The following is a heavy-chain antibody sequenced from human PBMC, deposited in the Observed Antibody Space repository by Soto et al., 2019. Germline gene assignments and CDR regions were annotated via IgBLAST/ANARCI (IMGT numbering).Heavy chain of an antibody. CDR3: VRSKGGDSSGTQFVS. Sequence: EVQLEESGGALVQPGRSLRLSCAASGFTFDDYAMHWVRQVLGKGLEWVSSISWNSGNIGYADSVKGRFSTSRDNAKNTLYLQKNSLRTEDTASYSCVRSKGGDSSGTQFVSWGQGTLVTVSS. D-gene: IGHD2-21*02. J-gene: IGHJ4*02. V-gene: IGHV3-9*01. CDR1: GFTFDDYA. CDR2: ISWNSGNI.